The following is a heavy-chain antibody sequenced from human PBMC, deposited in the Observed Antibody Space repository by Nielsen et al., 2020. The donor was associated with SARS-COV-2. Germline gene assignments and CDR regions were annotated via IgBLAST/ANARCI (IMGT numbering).Heavy chain of an antibody. V-gene: IGHV7-4-1*02. CDR2: INTNTGNP. CDR3: ARAAPGSSWYYYGMDV. Sequence: ASVKVSCKASGYTFTSYAMNWVRQAPGQGLEWMEWINTNTGNPTYAQGFTGRFVFSLDTSVSTAYLQISSLKAEDTAVYYCARAAPGSSWYYYGMDVWGQGTTVTVSS. D-gene: IGHD6-13*01. CDR1: GYTFTSYA. J-gene: IGHJ6*02.